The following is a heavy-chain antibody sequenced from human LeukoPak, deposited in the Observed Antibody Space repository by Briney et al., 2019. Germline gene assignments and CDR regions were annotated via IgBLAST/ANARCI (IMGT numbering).Heavy chain of an antibody. V-gene: IGHV1-69*13. CDR3: ARSMWSYYYYYGMDV. CDR2: IIPIFGTA. CDR1: GGTFSSYA. Sequence: GASVKVSCKASGGTFSSYAISWVRQAPGQGLEWMGGIIPIFGTANYAQKFQGRVTITADESTSTAYMELSSLRSEDTAVYYCARSMWSYYYYYGMDVWGQGTTVTVSS. J-gene: IGHJ6*02. D-gene: IGHD2-21*01.